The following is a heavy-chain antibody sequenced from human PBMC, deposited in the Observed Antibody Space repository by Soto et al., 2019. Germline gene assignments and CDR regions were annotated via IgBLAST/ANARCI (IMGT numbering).Heavy chain of an antibody. CDR1: GFTFSSYG. CDR3: AKDHVVLVTADNMDV. J-gene: IGHJ6*02. Sequence: QVQLVESGGGVVQPGRSLRLSCAASGFTFSSYGMHWVRQAPGKGLEWVAVISYDGSNKYYADSVKGRFTISRDNSKNTLYLQMNSLRAEDTAVYYCAKDHVVLVTADNMDVWGQGTTVTVSS. D-gene: IGHD2-2*01. V-gene: IGHV3-30*18. CDR2: ISYDGSNK.